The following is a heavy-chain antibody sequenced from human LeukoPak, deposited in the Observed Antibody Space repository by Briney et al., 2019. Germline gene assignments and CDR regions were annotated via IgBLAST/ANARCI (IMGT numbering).Heavy chain of an antibody. Sequence: SETLSLTCTVSGGSISSSSYYWGWIRQPPGKGLEWIGSIYYSGSTYYNPSLKSRVTISVDTSKNQFSLKLSSVTAADTAVYYCARYTVAAIDAFDIWGQGTLVTVSS. V-gene: IGHV4-39*01. D-gene: IGHD6-19*01. J-gene: IGHJ3*02. CDR2: IYYSGST. CDR3: ARYTVAAIDAFDI. CDR1: GGSISSSSYY.